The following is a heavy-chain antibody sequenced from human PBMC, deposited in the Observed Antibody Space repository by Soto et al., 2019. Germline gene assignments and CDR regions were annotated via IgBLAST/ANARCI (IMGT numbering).Heavy chain of an antibody. Sequence: PSETLSLTCTVSGGSISSGDYYWSWIRQPPGKGLEWIGYIYYSGSTNYNPSLKSRVTISVDTSKNQFSLKLSSVTAADTAVYYCARANVPVLRYFDWFSNYFDYWGQGTLVTVSS. V-gene: IGHV4-61*08. J-gene: IGHJ4*02. CDR2: IYYSGST. D-gene: IGHD3-9*01. CDR1: GGSISSGDYY. CDR3: ARANVPVLRYFDWFSNYFDY.